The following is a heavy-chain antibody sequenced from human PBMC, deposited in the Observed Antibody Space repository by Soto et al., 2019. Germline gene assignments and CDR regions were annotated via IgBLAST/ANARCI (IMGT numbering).Heavy chain of an antibody. CDR3: ARGRGYSYGPYSFDS. Sequence: TLSLTCTVSGGSSSSGGYYWSWLRQLPGKGLVWIGDIYYIATTYHNPSLRSRLTISGDASKNQFSLKPSSVTAADTALYYCARGRGYSYGPYSFDSWGQGTRVTAPQ. CDR2: IYYIATT. J-gene: IGHJ4*02. V-gene: IGHV4-31*03. D-gene: IGHD5-18*01. CDR1: GGSSSSGGYY.